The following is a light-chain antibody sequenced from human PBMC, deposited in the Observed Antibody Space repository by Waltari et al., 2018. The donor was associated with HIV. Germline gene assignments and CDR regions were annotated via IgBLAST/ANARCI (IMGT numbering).Light chain of an antibody. CDR3: LLYVGGSYL. CDR2: GGG. J-gene: IGLJ3*02. V-gene: IGLV7-43*01. CDR1: FGTVSTSCY. Sequence: QTVVTQESSLTVSPGGTVTLTCGLTFGTVSTSCYPNWLQPKPGLPPTALIYGGGTKHRGTPDRQSGCIGCDKATLTLAAVQAEDEAIYFCLLYVGGSYLFGGGTLVTVL.